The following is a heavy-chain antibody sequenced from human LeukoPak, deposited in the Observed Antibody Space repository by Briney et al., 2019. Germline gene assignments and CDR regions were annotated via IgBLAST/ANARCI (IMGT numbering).Heavy chain of an antibody. CDR2: IYYSGST. CDR3: AREYDFWSGYYH. J-gene: IGHJ5*02. Sequence: PSETLSLTCTVSGGSISSGDYYWSWIRQPPGKGLEWTGYIYYSGSTYYNPSLKSRVTISVDTSKNQFSLKLSSVTAADTAVYYCAREYDFWSGYYHWGQGTLVTVSS. V-gene: IGHV4-30-4*08. D-gene: IGHD3-3*01. CDR1: GGSISSGDYY.